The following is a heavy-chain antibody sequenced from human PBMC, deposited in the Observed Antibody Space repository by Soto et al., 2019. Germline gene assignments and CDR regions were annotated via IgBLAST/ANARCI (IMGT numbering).Heavy chain of an antibody. CDR3: ARVIGFGGLSPRTYYHYALDV. CDR2: ISQDGGSE. J-gene: IGHJ6*02. CDR1: GFTLTSYS. Sequence: VQLVESGGGVVQPGRSLRLSCESSGFTLTSYSLYWVRQPPGKGLEWVALISQDGGSEYYADSVRGRFAISRDHSKSTLYLEMNSLRSEDTAIYFCARVIGFGGLSPRTYYHYALDVWGRGTTVTVSS. V-gene: IGHV3-30*09. D-gene: IGHD3-10*01.